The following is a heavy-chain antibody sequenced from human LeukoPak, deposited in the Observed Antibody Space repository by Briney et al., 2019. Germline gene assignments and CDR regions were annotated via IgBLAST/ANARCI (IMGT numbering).Heavy chain of an antibody. V-gene: IGHV1-69*01. CDR2: IIPIFGTA. CDR3: TRALYSSSWFLYWFAP. D-gene: IGHD6-13*01. Sequence: EASVKVSCKASGGTFSSYAISWVRQAPGQGLEWMGGIIPIFGTANYAQKFQGRVTITADESTSTAYMELSSLRSEDTAVYYCTRALYSSSWFLYWFAPWGQEPLVTVSS. CDR1: GGTFSSYA. J-gene: IGHJ5*02.